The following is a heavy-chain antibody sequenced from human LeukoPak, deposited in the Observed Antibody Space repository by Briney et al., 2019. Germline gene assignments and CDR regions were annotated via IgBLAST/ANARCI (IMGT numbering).Heavy chain of an antibody. CDR2: IYYSGST. J-gene: IGHJ4*02. CDR3: ARLGAYSSGAGWNYYFNY. D-gene: IGHD6-19*01. CDR1: GGSICSSSYY. V-gene: IGHV4-39*01. Sequence: SETLSLTCTVSGGSICSSSYYWGWIRQPPGKGLEWIGSIYYSGSTYYNPSLKSRVTLSVDTSKNQFSLKLNSVTAADTAVYYCARLGAYSSGAGWNYYFNYWGQGTLVTVSS.